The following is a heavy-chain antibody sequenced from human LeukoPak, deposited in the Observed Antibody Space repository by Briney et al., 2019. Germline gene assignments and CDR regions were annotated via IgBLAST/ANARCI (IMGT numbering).Heavy chain of an antibody. CDR3: AKEKGDGLPFDY. V-gene: IGHV3-23*01. CDR2: VNAKGDVT. D-gene: IGHD5-24*01. CDR1: GFTFSSYW. J-gene: IGHJ4*02. Sequence: GGSLRLSCAASGFTFSSYWMRWVRQAPGKGLDFVSAVNAKGDVTFYADSVKGRFTMSRDNSKNTLYLQMNSLRAEDTAVYYCAKEKGDGLPFDYWGQGTLITVSS.